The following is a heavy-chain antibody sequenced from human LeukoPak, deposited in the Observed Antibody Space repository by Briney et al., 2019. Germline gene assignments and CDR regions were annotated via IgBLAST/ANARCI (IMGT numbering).Heavy chain of an antibody. CDR2: IGSSSSYI. CDR3: ARPKMTYYYGSGSPYGMDV. CDR1: GFTFSSYS. J-gene: IGHJ6*02. V-gene: IGHV3-21*01. D-gene: IGHD3-10*01. Sequence: GGSLRLSCAASGFTFSSYSMNWVRQAPGKGLEWVSSIGSSSSYIYYADSVKGRFTISRDNAKNSLYLQMNSLRAEDTAVYYCARPKMTYYYGSGSPYGMDVWGQGTTVTVSS.